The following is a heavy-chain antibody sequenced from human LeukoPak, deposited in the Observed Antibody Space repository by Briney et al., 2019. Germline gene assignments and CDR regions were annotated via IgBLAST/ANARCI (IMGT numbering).Heavy chain of an antibody. D-gene: IGHD6-19*01. J-gene: IGHJ4*02. CDR3: ARAGYSSGWSMPYYFDY. Sequence: SVKVSCKASGGTFSSYAISWVRQAPGQGLEWMGGIIPIFGTANYAQKFQGRVTITADKSTSTAYMELSSLRSEDTAVYYCARAGYSSGWSMPYYFDYWGQGTLVTVSS. CDR1: GGTFSSYA. V-gene: IGHV1-69*06. CDR2: IIPIFGTA.